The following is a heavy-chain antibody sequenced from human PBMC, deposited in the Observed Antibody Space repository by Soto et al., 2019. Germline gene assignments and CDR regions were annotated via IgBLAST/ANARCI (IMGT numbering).Heavy chain of an antibody. V-gene: IGHV4-59*08. CDR2: IYYNGST. D-gene: IGHD1-26*01. J-gene: IGHJ6*03. CDR1: GGSISPYY. CDR3: ARLDGNYHCMDV. Sequence: SETLSLTCTVSGGSISPYYWPWFRLPPGKGLEWIGYIYYNGSTNYNPSLKSRVTISVATSKTQFSLKLSSVTAADTAVYYCARLDGNYHCMDVWGKGTTVTGSS.